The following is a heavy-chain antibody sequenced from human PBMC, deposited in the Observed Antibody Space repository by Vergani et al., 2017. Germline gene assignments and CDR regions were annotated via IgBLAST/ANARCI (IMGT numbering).Heavy chain of an antibody. CDR2: IIPIFGTA. Sequence: QVQLVQSGAEVKKPGSSVKVSCKASGGTFSSYAISWVRQAPGQGLEWMGRIIPIFGTANYAQKFQGRVTITADESTSTAYMELSSLRSEDTAVYYCARDPPPPNCRGGSCFSPYYYYGMDVWGQGTTVTVSS. CDR1: GGTFSSYA. CDR3: ARDPPPPNCRGGSCFSPYYYYGMDV. V-gene: IGHV1-69*18. J-gene: IGHJ6*02. D-gene: IGHD2-15*01.